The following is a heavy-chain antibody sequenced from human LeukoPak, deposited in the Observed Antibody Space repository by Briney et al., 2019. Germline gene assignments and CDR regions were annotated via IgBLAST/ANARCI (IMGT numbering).Heavy chain of an antibody. J-gene: IGHJ1*01. CDR2: INPNSGGT. Sequence: ASVKVSCKASGYTFTGYYMHWVRQAPGQGLEWMGCINPNSGGTNYAQKFQGRVTMTRDTSISTAYMELSRLRSDDTAVYYCARYCSGGSCLKYFQHWGQGTLVTVSS. D-gene: IGHD2-15*01. CDR3: ARYCSGGSCLKYFQH. CDR1: GYTFTGYY. V-gene: IGHV1-2*02.